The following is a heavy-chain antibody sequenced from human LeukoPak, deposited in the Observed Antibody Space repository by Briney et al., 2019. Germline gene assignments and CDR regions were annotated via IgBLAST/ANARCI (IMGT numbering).Heavy chain of an antibody. D-gene: IGHD3-10*01. CDR3: ARDGWFGDYNWFDP. CDR1: GFTFSSYS. Sequence: GESLRLSCAASGFTFSSYSMNWVRQAPGKGLEWVSYISSASNTIYYADSVKGRFTISRDNAKNSLYLQMNSLRAEDTAMYYCARDGWFGDYNWFDPWDQGTLVTVSS. J-gene: IGHJ5*02. V-gene: IGHV3-48*01. CDR2: ISSASNTI.